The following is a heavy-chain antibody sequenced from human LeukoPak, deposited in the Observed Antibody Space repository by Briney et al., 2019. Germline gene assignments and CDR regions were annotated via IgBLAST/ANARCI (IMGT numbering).Heavy chain of an antibody. CDR3: ALDWSYPLDY. Sequence: SETLSLTCAVYGGSFSGYYWSWIRQPPGKGLEWIGEINHSGSTNYNPSLKSRVTISVDTSKNQFSLKLSSVTAADTAVYYCALDWSYPLDYWGQGTLVTVSS. V-gene: IGHV4-34*01. CDR2: INHSGST. CDR1: GGSFSGYY. D-gene: IGHD3-9*01. J-gene: IGHJ4*02.